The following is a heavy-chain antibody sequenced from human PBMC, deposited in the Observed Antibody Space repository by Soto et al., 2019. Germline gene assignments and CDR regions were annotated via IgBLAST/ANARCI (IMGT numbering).Heavy chain of an antibody. CDR1: GFTFSSYA. CDR3: AKSHSSSRRFDAFDI. CDR2: ISGSGGST. D-gene: IGHD6-6*01. Sequence: TGGSLRLSCAASGFTFSSYAMSWVRQAPGKGLEWVSAISGSGGSTYYADSVKGRFTISRDNSKNTLYLQMNSLRAEDTAVYYCAKSHSSSRRFDAFDIWGQGTMVTVSS. J-gene: IGHJ3*02. V-gene: IGHV3-23*01.